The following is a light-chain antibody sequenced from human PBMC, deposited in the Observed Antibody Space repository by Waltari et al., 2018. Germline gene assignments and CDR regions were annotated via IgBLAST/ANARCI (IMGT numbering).Light chain of an antibody. J-gene: IGLJ7*01. CDR3: GTWDSSLSGAV. V-gene: IGLV1-51*02. Sequence: QSVLTQPPSVSAAPGQRVTISCSGGSSNIGNNYVSWYRQFPGTAPKLLIYEQRERPSGIPGRFSGSKSGTSATLDSTGLQAVDEADYYCGTWDSSLSGAVFGGGTHLTVL. CDR1: SSNIGNNY. CDR2: EQR.